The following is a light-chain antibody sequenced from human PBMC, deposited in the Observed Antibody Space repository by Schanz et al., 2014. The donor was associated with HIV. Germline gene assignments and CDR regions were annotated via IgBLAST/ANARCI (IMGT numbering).Light chain of an antibody. J-gene: IGLJ2*01. V-gene: IGLV2-8*01. CDR2: EGT. CDR3: SSYAGSNNLV. Sequence: QSVLTQPPSASGAPGQSVTISCTGTSSDVSDYNYLPWYPQHPGKAPKLMIYEGTKRPSGVPDRFSGSKSGNTASLTVSGLQAEDEADYYCSSYAGSNNLVFGGGTKLTVL. CDR1: SSDVSDYNY.